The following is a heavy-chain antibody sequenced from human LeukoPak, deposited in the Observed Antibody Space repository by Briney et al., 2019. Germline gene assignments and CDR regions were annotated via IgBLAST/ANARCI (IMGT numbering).Heavy chain of an antibody. V-gene: IGHV3-23*01. D-gene: IGHD3-10*01. Sequence: PGGSLTLSCTPSGFTFNNYAMSWVRHAPGKGLEWVSASSASGDSPYYADSVKGRFTISRDNSKNTLDLQMNSLRVEDTAVYYCAKGVFGSGSYREYFEQWGQGTLVTVSS. CDR3: AKGVFGSGSYREYFEQ. CDR2: SSASGDSP. CDR1: GFTFNNYA. J-gene: IGHJ1*01.